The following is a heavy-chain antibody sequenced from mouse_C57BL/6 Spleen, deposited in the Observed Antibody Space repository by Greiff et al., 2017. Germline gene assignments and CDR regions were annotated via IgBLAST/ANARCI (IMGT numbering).Heavy chain of an antibody. J-gene: IGHJ1*03. V-gene: IGHV8-12*01. CDR2: IYWDDDK. CDR1: GFSLSTSGMG. Sequence: QVTLKESGPGILQSSQTLSLTCSFSGFSLSTSGMGVSWIRQPSGKGLEWLAHIYWDDDKRYNPSLKSRLTISTDTSRNQVFLKITSVDTADTATYYCARRRGAYGSSPWGYFDVWGTGTTVTVSS. CDR3: ARRRGAYGSSPWGYFDV. D-gene: IGHD1-1*01.